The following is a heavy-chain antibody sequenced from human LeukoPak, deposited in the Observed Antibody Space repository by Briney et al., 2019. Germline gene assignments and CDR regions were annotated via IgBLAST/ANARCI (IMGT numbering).Heavy chain of an antibody. V-gene: IGHV3-7*01. D-gene: IGHD3-3*01. CDR3: ARDEVWSGYYGN. CDR2: IKQDGSEK. Sequence: PGGSLRLSCAASGFTFSSYLMSWVRQAPGKGLEWVANIKQDGSEKYYVDSVKGRFTISRDNAKNSLYLQMNSLRAEDTAVYYCARDEVWSGYYGNWGQGTLVTVSS. J-gene: IGHJ4*02. CDR1: GFTFSSYL.